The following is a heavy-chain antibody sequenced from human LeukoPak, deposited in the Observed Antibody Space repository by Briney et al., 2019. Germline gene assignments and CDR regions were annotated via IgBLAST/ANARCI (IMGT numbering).Heavy chain of an antibody. J-gene: IGHJ4*02. CDR2: IRYDGSNK. D-gene: IGHD3-22*01. Sequence: GGSLGLSCAASGFTFSSYAMHWVRQAPGKGLEWVAFIRYDGSNKYYADSVKGRFTISRDNSKNTLYLQMNSLRAEDTAVYYCAILGDYYDSSGSLDYWGQGTLVTVSS. V-gene: IGHV3-30*02. CDR3: AILGDYYDSSGSLDY. CDR1: GFTFSSYA.